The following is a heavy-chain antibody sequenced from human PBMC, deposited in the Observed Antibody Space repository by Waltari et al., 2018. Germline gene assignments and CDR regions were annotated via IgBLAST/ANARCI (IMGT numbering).Heavy chain of an antibody. Sequence: QMQLQESGPGLVKPSEPLSLTCTVSVGSISSSTYSWGWIRQPPGKGLEWIGNIYYSGSTYYKPSLKSRLTISVDTSKNQFSLNLRSVTAADTAVYYCARLPISLGVGSVFDIWGQGTMVTVSS. CDR1: VGSISSSTYS. V-gene: IGHV4-39*01. D-gene: IGHD2-15*01. J-gene: IGHJ3*02. CDR2: IYYSGST. CDR3: ARLPISLGVGSVFDI.